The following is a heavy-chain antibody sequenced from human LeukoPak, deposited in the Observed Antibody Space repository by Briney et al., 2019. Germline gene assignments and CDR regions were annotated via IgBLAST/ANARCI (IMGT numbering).Heavy chain of an antibody. CDR3: AGPSPRSSWDPRAFYI. CDR2: IIPIFGTA. CDR1: GGTFSTYA. V-gene: IGHV1-69*13. J-gene: IGHJ3*02. D-gene: IGHD6-13*01. Sequence: SVQVSCKASGGTFSTYAISGVRHATGQGLEWMGGIIPIFGTANYAHKFPGRVTITADESTSTAYMELSSLRSEDTAVYYCAGPSPRSSWDPRAFYIWGQGTMVTVSS.